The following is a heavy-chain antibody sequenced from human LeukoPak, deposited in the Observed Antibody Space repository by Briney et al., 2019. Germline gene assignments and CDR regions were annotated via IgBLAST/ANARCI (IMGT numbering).Heavy chain of an antibody. J-gene: IGHJ6*02. V-gene: IGHV4-59*01. CDR2: IYYSGST. Sequence: SETLSLTCTVSGGSISSYYWSWIRQPPGKGLEWIGYIYYSGSTNYNPSLKSRVTISVDTSKNQFSLKLSSVTAADTAVYYCARAHNDVDTAIIRGMDVWGQGTTVTVSS. D-gene: IGHD5-18*01. CDR3: ARAHNDVDTAIIRGMDV. CDR1: GGSISSYY.